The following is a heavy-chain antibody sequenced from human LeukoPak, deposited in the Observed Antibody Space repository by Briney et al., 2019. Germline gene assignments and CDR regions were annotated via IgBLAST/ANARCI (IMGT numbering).Heavy chain of an antibody. Sequence: GGSLRLSCAASGFSFSDYAMSWVRQAPGKGLEWVSTISGSGGSTYYVDSVKDRFTFSRGNSKNTLYLQMNSLKTEDTAVYYCTTDSSGFYDSSGYYPDYFDYWGQGTLVTVSS. CDR1: GFSFSDYA. J-gene: IGHJ4*02. V-gene: IGHV3-23*01. CDR2: ISGSGGST. CDR3: TTDSSGFYDSSGYYPDYFDY. D-gene: IGHD3-22*01.